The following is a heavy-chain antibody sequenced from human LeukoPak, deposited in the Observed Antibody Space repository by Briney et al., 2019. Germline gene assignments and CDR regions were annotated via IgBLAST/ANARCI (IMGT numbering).Heavy chain of an antibody. CDR2: ISYDGSNK. J-gene: IGHJ4*02. CDR1: GFTFSSYG. V-gene: IGHV3-30*18. CDR3: AKEWTVAGPLDFDY. Sequence: AGGSLRLSCAAPGFTFSSYGMHRVRQAPGKGLEWVVVISYDGSNKYYADSVKGRFTISRDNSKNTLYLQMNSLRAEDTAVYYCAKEWTVAGPLDFDYWGQGTLVTVSS. D-gene: IGHD6-19*01.